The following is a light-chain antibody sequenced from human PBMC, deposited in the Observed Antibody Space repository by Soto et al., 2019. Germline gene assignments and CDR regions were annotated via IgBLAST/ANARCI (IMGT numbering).Light chain of an antibody. V-gene: IGKV1-9*01. CDR2: VTS. CDR3: QQHNSYPLT. CDR1: QSLSSY. J-gene: IGKJ4*01. Sequence: IQLTQSPSSLSASVGDRVTITCRASQSLSSYLAWYQQKLGKAPKLLIYVTSTLQSGVPSRFSGSGSGTDFTLTFSSLQPEDFATYYCQQHNSYPLTFGGGTKVDIK.